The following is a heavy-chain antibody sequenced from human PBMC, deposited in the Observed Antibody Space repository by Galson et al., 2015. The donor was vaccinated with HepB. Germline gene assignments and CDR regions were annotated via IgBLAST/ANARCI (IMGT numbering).Heavy chain of an antibody. J-gene: IGHJ6*02. D-gene: IGHD6-6*01. V-gene: IGHV3-30-3*01. CDR3: ARGLQQLVRDDVGYYYYGMDV. CDR1: GFTFSSYA. Sequence: SLRLSCAASGFTFSSYAMHWVRQAPGKGLEWVAVISYDGSNKYYADSVKGRFTISRDNSKNTLYLQMNSLRAEDTAVYYCARGLQQLVRDDVGYYYYGMDVWGQGTTVTVSS. CDR2: ISYDGSNK.